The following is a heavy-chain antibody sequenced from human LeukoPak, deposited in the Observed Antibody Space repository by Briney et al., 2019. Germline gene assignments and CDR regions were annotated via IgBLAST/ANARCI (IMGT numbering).Heavy chain of an antibody. Sequence: SETLSLTCTVSGGSISSSSYYWGWIRQPPGKGLEWIGSIYYSGSTYYNPSLKSRVTISVDTSKNQFSLKLSSVTAADTAVYYCARQASDYVDYWGQGTLVTVSS. CDR1: GGSISSSSYY. J-gene: IGHJ4*02. V-gene: IGHV4-39*01. D-gene: IGHD1-26*01. CDR2: IYYSGST. CDR3: ARQASDYVDY.